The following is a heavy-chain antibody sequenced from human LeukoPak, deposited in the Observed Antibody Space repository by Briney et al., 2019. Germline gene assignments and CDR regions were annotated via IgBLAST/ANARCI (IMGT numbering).Heavy chain of an antibody. CDR1: GFTFSSYG. CDR2: IRYDGSNK. CDR3: AKAVAAAGTLDY. D-gene: IGHD6-13*01. Sequence: GGSLRLSCAASGFTFSSYGMHWVRQAPGKGLEWVAFIRYDGSNKYYADSMKGRFTISRDNSKNTLYLQMNSLRAEDTAVYYCAKAVAAAGTLDYWGQGTLVTVSS. V-gene: IGHV3-30*02. J-gene: IGHJ4*02.